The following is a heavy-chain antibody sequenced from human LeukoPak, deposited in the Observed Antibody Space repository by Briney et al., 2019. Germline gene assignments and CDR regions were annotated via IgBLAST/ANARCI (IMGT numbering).Heavy chain of an antibody. CDR2: IIPIFGTA. V-gene: IGHV1-69*13. D-gene: IGHD2-2*02. CDR3: ARGDCSSTSCYTGPTYFDY. Sequence: SVKVSCKASGGTFSSYAISWVRQAPGQGLEWMGGIIPIFGTANYAQKFQGRVTITADESTSTAYMELSSLRSEDTAVYYCARGDCSSTSCYTGPTYFDYWGQGTLVTVSS. CDR1: GGTFSSYA. J-gene: IGHJ4*02.